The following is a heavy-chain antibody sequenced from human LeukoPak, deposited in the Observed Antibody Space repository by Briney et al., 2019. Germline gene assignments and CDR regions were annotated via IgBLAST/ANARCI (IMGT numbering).Heavy chain of an antibody. Sequence: GGSLRLSCAASGFSFDDYSMHWVRQAPGKGLEWVSGVNWNSNYVGYADSVKGRFTISRDNAKNSLYLQMNSLRAEDTAVYYCARDRHYYGSGSYRTGFDPWGQGTLVTVSS. CDR3: ARDRHYYGSGSYRTGFDP. CDR1: GFSFDDYS. J-gene: IGHJ5*02. V-gene: IGHV3-9*01. D-gene: IGHD3-10*01. CDR2: VNWNSNYV.